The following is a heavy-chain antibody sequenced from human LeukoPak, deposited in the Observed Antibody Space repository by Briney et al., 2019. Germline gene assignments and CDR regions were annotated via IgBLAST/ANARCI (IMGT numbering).Heavy chain of an antibody. V-gene: IGHV3-64D*09. D-gene: IGHD5-24*01. CDR2: ISSNGGTT. Sequence: GGSLRLSCAASGFTFSSYSMNWVRQAPGKGLEYVSAISSNGGTTYYADSLKGRFSISRDNSKNMVYLQVGSLRAEDTAVYYCVKVGSQLMAFDYWGQGTLVTVSS. CDR3: VKVGSQLMAFDY. J-gene: IGHJ4*02. CDR1: GFTFSSYS.